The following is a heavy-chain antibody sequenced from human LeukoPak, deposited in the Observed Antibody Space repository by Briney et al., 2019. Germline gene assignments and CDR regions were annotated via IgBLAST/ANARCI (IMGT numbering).Heavy chain of an antibody. CDR1: GFTFSSSW. D-gene: IGHD2-21*02. J-gene: IGHJ4*02. CDR2: IKEDGSEN. V-gene: IGHV3-7*04. CDR3: ARRRLSLEY. Sequence: PGGSLRLSCAASGFTFSSSWMSWVRRAPGKGLEWVASIKEDGSENYYVDSVKGRFTISRDNAKNSLYLQMTSLRAEDTAVYYCARRRLSLEYWGQGTLVTVSS.